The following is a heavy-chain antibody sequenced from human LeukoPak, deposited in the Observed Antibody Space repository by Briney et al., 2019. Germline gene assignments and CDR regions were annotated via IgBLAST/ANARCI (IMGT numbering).Heavy chain of an antibody. CDR1: GESFSGYY. Sequence: SETLSLTRAVYGESFSGYYWTWIRQPPGKGLEWIGYIYYSGSTNYNPSLKSRVTISVDTSKNQFSLKLSSVTATDTAVYYCAGAGYSGSDFSVWGKGSTVTVSS. CDR2: IYYSGST. V-gene: IGHV4-59*01. J-gene: IGHJ6*04. CDR3: AGAGYSGSDFSV. D-gene: IGHD5-12*01.